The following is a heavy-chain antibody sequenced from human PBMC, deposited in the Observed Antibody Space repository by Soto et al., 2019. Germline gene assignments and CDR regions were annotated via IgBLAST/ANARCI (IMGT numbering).Heavy chain of an antibody. CDR2: IYPGDSDT. V-gene: IGHV5-51*01. CDR3: GRHVGMTAVATIDX. J-gene: IGHJ4*02. CDR1: GYSFTNEW. D-gene: IGHD4-4*01. Sequence: PVEALKISWKGSGYSFTNEWIGWVRQMPGKGLELMVIIYPGDSDTRYRPSLKGQVTISVYKSISNAYLQWSRLKASDTAMYYCGRHVGMTAVATIDXWGQRTLVTVS.